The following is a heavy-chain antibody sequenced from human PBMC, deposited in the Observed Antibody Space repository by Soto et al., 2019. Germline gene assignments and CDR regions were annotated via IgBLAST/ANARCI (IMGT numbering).Heavy chain of an antibody. Sequence: SVKVSCKASGGTFSSYAISWVLQAPGQGLEWMGGIIPIFGTANYARKFQGRVTITADESTSTAYMELSSLRSEDTAVYYCARVGGFEFSGEDGPDYYYYGMDVWGQGTTVTVSS. J-gene: IGHJ6*02. CDR3: ARVGGFEFSGEDGPDYYYYGMDV. CDR1: GGTFSSYA. CDR2: IIPIFGTA. D-gene: IGHD3-10*01. V-gene: IGHV1-69*13.